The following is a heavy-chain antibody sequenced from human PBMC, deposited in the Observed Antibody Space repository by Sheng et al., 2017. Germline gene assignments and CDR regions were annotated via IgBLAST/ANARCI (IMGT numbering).Heavy chain of an antibody. CDR2: ISSNGGST. V-gene: IGHV3-64*01. J-gene: IGHJ4*02. Sequence: EVQLVESGGGLVQPGGSLRLSCAASGFTFSSYAMHWVRQAPGKGLEYVSAISSNGGSTYYANSVKGRFTISRDNSKNTLYLQMGSLRAEDMAVYYCAREAELNSRWLQPYDYWGQGTLVTVSS. D-gene: IGHD5-12*01. CDR1: GFTFSSYA. CDR3: AREAELNSRWLQPYDY.